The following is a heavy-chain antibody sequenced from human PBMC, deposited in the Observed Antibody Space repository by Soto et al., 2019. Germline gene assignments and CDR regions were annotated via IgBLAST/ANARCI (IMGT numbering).Heavy chain of an antibody. CDR3: ARDRGPSSGYYPYWFDP. CDR1: GGTFSSYA. D-gene: IGHD3-22*01. Sequence: QVQLVQSGAEVKKPGSSVKVSCKVSGGTFSSYAISWVRQAPGQGLEWMGEIIPIFGTANYAQKFQGRVTITADESTSXXYMELSSLRSEDTAVYYCARDRGPSSGYYPYWFDPWGQGTLVTVSS. J-gene: IGHJ5*02. V-gene: IGHV1-69*12. CDR2: IIPIFGTA.